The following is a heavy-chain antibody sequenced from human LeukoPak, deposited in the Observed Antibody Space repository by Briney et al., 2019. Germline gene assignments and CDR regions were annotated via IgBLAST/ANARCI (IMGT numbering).Heavy chain of an antibody. Sequence: PPASVKLSCKASGGTFSSHAISWVRQAPGQGLEWMGGIIPIFGTANYAQKFQGRVTITADKSTSTAYMELSSLRAEDTAVYYCARSDGDYFSEGWFSLYYYYYMDVWGKGTTVTVSS. CDR1: GGTFSSHA. J-gene: IGHJ6*03. D-gene: IGHD4-17*01. V-gene: IGHV1-69*06. CDR3: ARSDGDYFSEGWFSLYYYYYMDV. CDR2: IIPIFGTA.